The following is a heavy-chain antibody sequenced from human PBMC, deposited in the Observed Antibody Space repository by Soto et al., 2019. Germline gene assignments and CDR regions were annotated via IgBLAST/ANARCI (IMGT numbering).Heavy chain of an antibody. CDR2: INPNSGGT. Sequence: EASVKVSCKASGYTFTGYYIHWVRQAPGQGLEWMGWINPNSGGTNYAQKFQGWVTMTRDTSISTAYMELSRLRSDDTAVYYCASGGTSPSSGYGYWGQGTPVTVSS. D-gene: IGHD6-19*01. J-gene: IGHJ4*02. CDR1: GYTFTGYY. CDR3: ASGGTSPSSGYGY. V-gene: IGHV1-2*04.